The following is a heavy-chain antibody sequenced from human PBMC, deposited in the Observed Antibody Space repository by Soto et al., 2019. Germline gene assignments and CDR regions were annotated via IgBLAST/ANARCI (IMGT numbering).Heavy chain of an antibody. V-gene: IGHV1-18*04. J-gene: IGHJ4*02. CDR2: ISAYNGNT. Sequence: ASVKVSCKAAGYTFTSYGISWVRQAPGQGLEWMGWISAYNGNTNYAQKLQGRVTMTTDTSTSTAYMELRSLRSDDTAVYYCARTFYDSSGYYPGFDYWGQGTLVTVSS. CDR1: GYTFTSYG. D-gene: IGHD3-22*01. CDR3: ARTFYDSSGYYPGFDY.